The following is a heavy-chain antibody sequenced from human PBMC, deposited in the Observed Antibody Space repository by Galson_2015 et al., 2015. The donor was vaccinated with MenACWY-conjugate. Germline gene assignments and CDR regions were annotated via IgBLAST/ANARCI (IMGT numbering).Heavy chain of an antibody. Sequence: SETLSLTCTVSGDSISGYFWSWIRQPPGKGLEWIGYISCRGSTKYNPSLKSRVTISVDTSRKQFSLRLTSVTAADTALYYCARDNTATVIDYGTDVWGQGTTVTVSS. J-gene: IGHJ6*02. V-gene: IGHV4-59*01. D-gene: IGHD3-16*02. CDR3: ARDNTATVIDYGTDV. CDR2: ISCRGST. CDR1: GDSISGYF.